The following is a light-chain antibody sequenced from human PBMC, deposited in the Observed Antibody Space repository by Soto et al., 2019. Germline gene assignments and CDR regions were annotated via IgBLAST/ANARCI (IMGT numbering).Light chain of an antibody. CDR3: QHYNIWPWT. Sequence: EILMTQSPATLSVSPGEGVTLSCRVSQSVSNRLAWYQHRPGQAPRLLIYDASTRATGIPARFSGSGSGADFTLTLSSLQSEDFAVYFCQHYNIWPWTFGQGARVEIK. J-gene: IGKJ1*01. CDR2: DAS. V-gene: IGKV3-15*01. CDR1: QSVSNR.